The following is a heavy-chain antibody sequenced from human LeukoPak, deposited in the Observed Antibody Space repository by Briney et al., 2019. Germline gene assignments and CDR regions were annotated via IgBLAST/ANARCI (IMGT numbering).Heavy chain of an antibody. D-gene: IGHD6-13*01. CDR1: GFTFSSYA. J-gene: IGHJ4*02. Sequence: AGGSLRLSCAASGFTFSSYAMSWVRQAPGKGLEWVSAISGSGGSTYYADSVKGRFTISRDNSKNTLYLQMNSLRAEDTAVYYCAKDSSSWYFRYFDYWGQGTLVTVSS. CDR3: AKDSSSWYFRYFDY. V-gene: IGHV3-23*01. CDR2: ISGSGGST.